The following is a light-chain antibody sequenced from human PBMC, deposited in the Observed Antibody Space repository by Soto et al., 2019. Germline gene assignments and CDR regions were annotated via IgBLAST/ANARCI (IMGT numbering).Light chain of an antibody. Sequence: EIVLTHSPGTLSLCPWEIATLSCRASQSVSSSYLAWYQQKPGQAPRLLIYGASSRAIGIPDRFSGSGSGTDFTLTISSLEPEDFGVYYSQHRCIWPVSFGQGTRLEIK. V-gene: IGKV3D-20*02. CDR2: GAS. J-gene: IGKJ5*01. CDR1: QSVSSSY. CDR3: QHRCIWPVS.